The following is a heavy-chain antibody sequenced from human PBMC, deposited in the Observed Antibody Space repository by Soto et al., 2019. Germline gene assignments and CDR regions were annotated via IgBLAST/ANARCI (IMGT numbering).Heavy chain of an antibody. CDR3: AKEDVGGYYYSGL. CDR2: ISSSGSYI. V-gene: IGHV3-21*04. CDR1: GFTFGSYS. J-gene: IGHJ4*02. Sequence: PGGSLRLSCAASGFTFGSYSMNWVRQAPGKGLEWVSSISSSGSYIYYADSVKGRFTISRDNSKNTLYLQMNSLRAEDTAVYYCAKEDVGGYYYSGLWGQGTLVTVSS. D-gene: IGHD1-26*01.